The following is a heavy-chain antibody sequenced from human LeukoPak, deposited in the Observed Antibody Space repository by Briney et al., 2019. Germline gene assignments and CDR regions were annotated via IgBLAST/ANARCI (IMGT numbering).Heavy chain of an antibody. CDR2: IYYSGST. J-gene: IGHJ3*02. CDR1: GGSITNYY. CDR3: GVASITKDAFDI. D-gene: IGHD1-14*01. Sequence: KPSETLSLTCTVSGGSITNYYWSWIRQPPGKGLEWVGYIYYSGSTNYNPSLKSRVTISVDTTKNQFSLKLSSVTAADTAVYYCGVASITKDAFDIWGQGTMVTVSS. V-gene: IGHV4-59*12.